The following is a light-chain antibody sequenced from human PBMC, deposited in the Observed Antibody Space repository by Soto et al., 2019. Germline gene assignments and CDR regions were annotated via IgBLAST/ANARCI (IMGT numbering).Light chain of an antibody. CDR2: ELS. V-gene: IGLV2-14*01. CDR3: SSYTSTSAAV. CDR1: SSDGGGYNY. J-gene: IGLJ1*01. Sequence: QSALTQPASVSGSPGQSITISCTGTSSDGGGYNYVSWYQQQSGKAPKLMIHELSNRPSGDSNRISAAKSGKTASLTISGITVEDEPDYYCSSYTSTSAAVFG.